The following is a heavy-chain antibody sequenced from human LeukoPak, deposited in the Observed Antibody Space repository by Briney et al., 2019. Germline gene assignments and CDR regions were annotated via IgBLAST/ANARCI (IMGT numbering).Heavy chain of an antibody. Sequence: PSETLSLTCTVSGGSISSSSYYWGWIRQPPGKGLEWIGSIYYSGSTYYNPSLKSRVTISVDKSKNQFSLKLSSVTAADTAVYYCARDLYSSRTNDAFDIWGQGTMVTVSS. CDR3: ARDLYSSRTNDAFDI. CDR1: GGSISSSSYY. D-gene: IGHD6-13*01. J-gene: IGHJ3*02. V-gene: IGHV4-39*07. CDR2: IYYSGST.